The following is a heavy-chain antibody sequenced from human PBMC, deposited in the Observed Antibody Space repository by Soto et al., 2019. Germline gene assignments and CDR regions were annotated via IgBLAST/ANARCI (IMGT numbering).Heavy chain of an antibody. Sequence: GGSLRLSCVASGFTFSDYYMSWIRQAPGKGLEWVSYISSSGSSIYYADSVRGRFTISRDNAKNSLFLQMRSLRAEDTAVYYCARDVTYSSDSSGSYDWFDPWAQGTLVTSPQ. CDR2: ISSSGSSI. J-gene: IGHJ5*02. CDR3: ARDVTYSSDSSGSYDWFDP. V-gene: IGHV3-11*01. CDR1: GFTFSDYY. D-gene: IGHD3-22*01.